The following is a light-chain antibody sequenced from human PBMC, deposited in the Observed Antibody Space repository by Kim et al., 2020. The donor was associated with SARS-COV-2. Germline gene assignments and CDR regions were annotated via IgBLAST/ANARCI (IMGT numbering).Light chain of an antibody. CDR2: RTD. CDR1: SSTIGPNS. J-gene: IGLJ3*02. CDR3: ATWDDGLSGPV. V-gene: IGLV1-44*01. Sequence: GQRVTISCSGSSSTIGPNSVSWYQQVPGAAPKLLIPRTDQRPSGVPDRFSGSKSGTSASLGISGLQPEDDADYYCATWDDGLSGPVFGGGTQLTVL.